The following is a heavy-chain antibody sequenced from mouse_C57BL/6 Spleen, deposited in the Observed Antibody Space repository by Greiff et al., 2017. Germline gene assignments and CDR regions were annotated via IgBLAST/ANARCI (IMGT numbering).Heavy chain of an antibody. D-gene: IGHD1-1*01. V-gene: IGHV1-50*01. J-gene: IGHJ1*03. CDR2: IDPSDSYT. CDR3: ARRTYYGSSYWYVDV. CDR1: GYTFTSYW. Sequence: QVQLQQPGAELVKPGASVKLSCKASGYTFTSYWMQWVKQRPGQGLEWIGEIDPSDSYTNYNQKFKGKATLTVDTSSSTAYMQLSSLTSEDSAVYYCARRTYYGSSYWYVDVWGTGTTVTVSS.